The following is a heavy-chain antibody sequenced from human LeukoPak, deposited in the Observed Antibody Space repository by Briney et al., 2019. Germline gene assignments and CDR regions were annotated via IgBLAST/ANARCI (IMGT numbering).Heavy chain of an antibody. Sequence: SATLSLTCTVSGGSFSSGGYYWSWIRQHPGKGLEWTGYIYYSGSTYYNPSLKSRVTISVDTSKNQFSLKLSSVTAADTAVYYCARGDGDHNYWGQGTLVTVSS. J-gene: IGHJ4*02. CDR2: IYYSGST. CDR1: GGSFSSGGYY. CDR3: ARGDGDHNY. V-gene: IGHV4-31*03. D-gene: IGHD4-17*01.